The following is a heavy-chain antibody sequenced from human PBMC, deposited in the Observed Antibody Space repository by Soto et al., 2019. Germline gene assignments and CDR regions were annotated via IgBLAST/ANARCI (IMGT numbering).Heavy chain of an antibody. Sequence: EVQLLESGGGLVQPGGSLRPSCAAPGFTLSTYALGWVRQAPGKGLGWVSSISGSVGSTYYAASVRARFTISRDNSKNTLYLQMNSLRAEDTAVYYCAKDLAAAVLWGQGTLVTVSS. D-gene: IGHD6-13*01. CDR1: GFTLSTYA. V-gene: IGHV3-23*01. CDR3: AKDLAAAVL. CDR2: ISGSVGST. J-gene: IGHJ4*02.